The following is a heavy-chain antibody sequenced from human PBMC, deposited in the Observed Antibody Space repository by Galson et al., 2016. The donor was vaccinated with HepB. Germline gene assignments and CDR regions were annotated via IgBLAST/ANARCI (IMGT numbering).Heavy chain of an antibody. J-gene: IGHJ4*02. V-gene: IGHV4-61*01. CDR2: IYDSGTT. CDR3: ARGEGSWYYFDY. Sequence: ETLSLTCTVSGGSVTSDYYYWTWIRQTPGKGLEWIGYIYDSGTTVYNPPLRGRVSISIDPSRNQISLRLNTVTGADTAIYYCARGEGSWYYFDYWGQGTLVTASS. CDR1: GGSVTSDYYY. D-gene: IGHD6-13*01.